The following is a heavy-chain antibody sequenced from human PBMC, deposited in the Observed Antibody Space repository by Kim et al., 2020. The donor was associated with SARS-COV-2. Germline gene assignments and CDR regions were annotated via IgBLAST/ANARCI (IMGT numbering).Heavy chain of an antibody. CDR1: GYTLTELS. V-gene: IGHV1-24*01. CDR2: FDPEDGET. Sequence: ASVKVSCKVSGYTLTELSMHWVRQAPGKGLEWMGGFDPEDGETIYAQKFQGRVTMTEDTSTDTAYMELSSLRSEDTAVYYCATVSFSTSITMSERGWFDPWGQGTLVTVSS. D-gene: IGHD3-10*02. J-gene: IGHJ5*02. CDR3: ATVSFSTSITMSERGWFDP.